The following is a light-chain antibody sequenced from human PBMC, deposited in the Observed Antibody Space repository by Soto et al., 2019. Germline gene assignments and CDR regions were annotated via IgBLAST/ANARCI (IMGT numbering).Light chain of an antibody. V-gene: IGLV1-51*01. J-gene: IGLJ2*01. CDR2: DDN. CDR3: ATWDSSLSGVV. CDR1: SSNIGNTY. Sequence: QSVLTQPPSVSAAPGQKVTISCSGSSSNIGNTYVSWYQQLPGTAPKLLIFDDNKRPSGIPDRFSGSKSGTSATLGITGLKTGEEADYYCATWDSSLSGVVIGGGTKLTVL.